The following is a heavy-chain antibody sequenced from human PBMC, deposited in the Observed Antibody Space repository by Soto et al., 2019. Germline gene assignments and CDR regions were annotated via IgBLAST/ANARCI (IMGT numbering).Heavy chain of an antibody. CDR2: ISRTGDNT. CDR1: GFPFSSYA. CDR3: AKDRGVYYYDRSGYFDH. Sequence: PGGSLRLSCAVSGFPFSSYAMNWVRQAPGKGLEWVSAISRTGDNTYYADSVKGRFTISRDNSKNTLYLQMNSLRGEDTAVYYCAKDRGVYYYDRSGYFDHWGQGTLVTVSS. D-gene: IGHD3-22*01. J-gene: IGHJ5*02. V-gene: IGHV3-23*01.